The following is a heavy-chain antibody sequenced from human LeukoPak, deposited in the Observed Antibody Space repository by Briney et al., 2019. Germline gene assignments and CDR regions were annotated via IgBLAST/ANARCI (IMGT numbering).Heavy chain of an antibody. Sequence: SVKVSCKASGGTFSSYAISWVRQAPGQGLEWMGGIIPIFGTANYAQKFQGRVTITADKSTSTAYMELSSLRSDDTAVYYCARGSTARYYYDSSGYYRGAFDYWGQGTLVTVSS. V-gene: IGHV1-69*06. J-gene: IGHJ4*02. D-gene: IGHD3-22*01. CDR1: GGTFSSYA. CDR2: IIPIFGTA. CDR3: ARGSTARYYYDSSGYYRGAFDY.